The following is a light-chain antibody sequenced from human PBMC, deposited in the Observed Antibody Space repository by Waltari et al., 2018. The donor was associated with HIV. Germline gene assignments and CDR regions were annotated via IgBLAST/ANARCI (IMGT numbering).Light chain of an antibody. CDR1: QSISIW. CDR3: QQYNSYPWT. CDR2: KAS. Sequence: DIQMTQSPSTLSASVGDRVTITCRASQSISIWLAWYQQKPGKAPNLLISKASSLESGVPSRFSGSGSGTEFTLTINSLQPDDFATYYCQQYNSYPWTFGQGTKVEMK. J-gene: IGKJ1*01. V-gene: IGKV1-5*03.